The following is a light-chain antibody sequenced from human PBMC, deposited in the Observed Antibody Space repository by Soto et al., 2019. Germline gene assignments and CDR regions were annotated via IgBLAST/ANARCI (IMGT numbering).Light chain of an antibody. Sequence: QSALTQPPSASGSPGQSVTISCIGTSSDVGGYNYVSWYQQHPGKAPKLMIYDVNKRPSGVPDRFSGSKSGNTASLTVSGLQAEDEADYYCSSYAGSNNKVIFGGGTKVTVL. V-gene: IGLV2-8*01. CDR1: SSDVGGYNY. J-gene: IGLJ2*01. CDR3: SSYAGSNNKVI. CDR2: DVN.